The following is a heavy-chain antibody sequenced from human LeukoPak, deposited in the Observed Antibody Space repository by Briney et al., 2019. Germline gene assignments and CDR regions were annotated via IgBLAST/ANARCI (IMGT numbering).Heavy chain of an antibody. CDR2: ISWNSGSI. Sequence: PGGSLRLSCVASGSTFDDYAMHWVRQAPGKGLEWVSGISWNSGSIGYADSVKGRFTISRDNSKNTLYLQMNSLRAEDTAVYYCARDSRSGRQPHPDYYMDVWGKGTTVTVSS. J-gene: IGHJ6*03. CDR1: GSTFDDYA. D-gene: IGHD3-3*01. CDR3: ARDSRSGRQPHPDYYMDV. V-gene: IGHV3-9*01.